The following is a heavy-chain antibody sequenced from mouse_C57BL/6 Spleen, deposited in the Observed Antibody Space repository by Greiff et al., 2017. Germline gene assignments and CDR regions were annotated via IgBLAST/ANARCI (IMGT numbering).Heavy chain of an antibody. CDR3: ARSGYSKFAY. V-gene: IGHV1-82*01. Sequence: QVQLQQSGPELVKPGASVKISCKASGYAFSSSWMNWVKQRPGQGLVWIGRIYPGDGDTNYNGKFKGKATLTADKSSSTAYMQLSSLTSEDSAVYFCARSGYSKFAYWGQGTLVTVSA. D-gene: IGHD2-5*01. CDR1: GYAFSSSW. J-gene: IGHJ3*01. CDR2: IYPGDGDT.